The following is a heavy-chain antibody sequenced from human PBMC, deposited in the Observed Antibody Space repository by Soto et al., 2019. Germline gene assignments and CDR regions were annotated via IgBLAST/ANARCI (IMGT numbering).Heavy chain of an antibody. D-gene: IGHD3-3*01. Sequence: SGTLSLTCKVSGGSIRGYSGSWIRQTPGEGLEWIGYVSHSGRTDYSASLKNRVTISLDMSKNHFALHVNSVDPADTAVYYCARVAMENYHDMWSGSTSSALDVWGQGTTVTV. V-gene: IGHV4-59*13. CDR2: VSHSGRT. J-gene: IGHJ6*02. CDR3: ARVAMENYHDMWSGSTSSALDV. CDR1: GGSIRGYS.